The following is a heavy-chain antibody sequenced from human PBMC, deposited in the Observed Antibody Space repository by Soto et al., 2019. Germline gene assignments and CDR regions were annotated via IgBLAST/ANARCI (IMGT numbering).Heavy chain of an antibody. CDR3: ARVQSNGYFYY. D-gene: IGHD2-8*01. Sequence: PGGSQRLSCAAYGCTLSSFWMRWVSQAPGKGLEWVATIKEDGHEGYYVDSVRGRFTISRDNAENSVYLQMNSLRAEDTAVYYCARVQSNGYFYYWGQGTLVTVSS. V-gene: IGHV3-7*03. CDR1: GCTLSSFW. CDR2: IKEDGHEG. J-gene: IGHJ4*02.